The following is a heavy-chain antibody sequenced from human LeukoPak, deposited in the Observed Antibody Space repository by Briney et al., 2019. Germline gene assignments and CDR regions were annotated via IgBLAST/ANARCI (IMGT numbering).Heavy chain of an antibody. CDR3: TTDPQWGF. J-gene: IGHJ3*01. V-gene: IGHV3-15*01. CDR2: IRGEPEGGTI. CDR1: GLTFSNAW. Sequence: GGSLRLSCVASGLTFSNAWMSWVRQAPGKGLGWVGRIRGEPEGGTIEYAAPVRGRFTISGDDSKNTLYVEMHSLKTEDTAVYYCTTDPQWGFWGPGTMVTVSS. D-gene: IGHD1-26*01.